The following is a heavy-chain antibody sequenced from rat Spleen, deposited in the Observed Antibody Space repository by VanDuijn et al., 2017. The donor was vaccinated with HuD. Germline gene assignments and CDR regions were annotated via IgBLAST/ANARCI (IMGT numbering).Heavy chain of an antibody. D-gene: IGHD1-7*01. CDR2: IWTTGNT. CDR1: GFSLTNYN. V-gene: IGHV2-30*01. CDR3: VRERHSYWVMDA. Sequence: QVQLKESGPGLVQPSQTLSLTCTVSGFSLTNYNVHWVRQPPGKGLEWLGVIWTTGNTVYNSGLKSRLNISRDTSQRQVFLKMHGLQTEDIATYYCVRERHSYWVMDAWGQGTSVTVSS. J-gene: IGHJ4*01.